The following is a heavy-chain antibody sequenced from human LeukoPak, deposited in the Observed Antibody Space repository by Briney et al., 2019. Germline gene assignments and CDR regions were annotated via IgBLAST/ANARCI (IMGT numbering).Heavy chain of an antibody. J-gene: IGHJ2*01. V-gene: IGHV4-34*01. Sequence: SETLSLTCAVYGGSFSGYYWSWIRQPPGKGLEWIGEINHSGSTNYNPSLKSRVTISVDTSKNQFSLKLSSVTAADTAVYYCARHPPNWGIKYFDLWGRGTLVTVSS. CDR2: INHSGST. CDR1: GGSFSGYY. D-gene: IGHD7-27*01. CDR3: ARHPPNWGIKYFDL.